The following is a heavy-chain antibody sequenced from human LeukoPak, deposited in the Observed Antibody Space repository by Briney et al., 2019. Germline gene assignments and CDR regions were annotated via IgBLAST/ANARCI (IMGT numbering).Heavy chain of an antibody. D-gene: IGHD3-22*01. V-gene: IGHV3-30*02. CDR3: TRHSPALYYDSSGYTEFDY. CDR1: GFTFSSYG. J-gene: IGHJ4*02. Sequence: GGSLRLSCAASGFTFSSYGMHWVRQAPGKGLEWVAFIRYDGSNKYYADSVKGRFTISRDNSKNTLYLQMNSLRAEDTAVYYCTRHSPALYYDSSGYTEFDYWGQGTLVAVSS. CDR2: IRYDGSNK.